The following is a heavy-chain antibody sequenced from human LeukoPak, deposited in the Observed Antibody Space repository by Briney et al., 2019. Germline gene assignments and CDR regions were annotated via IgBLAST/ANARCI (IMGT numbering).Heavy chain of an antibody. J-gene: IGHJ4*02. CDR2: IYYSGST. D-gene: IGHD4-17*01. CDR3: AKEDYGDLYFDS. Sequence: SETLSLTCTVSGGSINSSSYYWGWIRQPPGKGLEWIGSIYYSGSTYYNPSLKSRVTISVDTSKNQFSLKLSSVTAADTAVYYCAKEDYGDLYFDSWGQGTPVTVSS. V-gene: IGHV4-39*07. CDR1: GGSINSSSYY.